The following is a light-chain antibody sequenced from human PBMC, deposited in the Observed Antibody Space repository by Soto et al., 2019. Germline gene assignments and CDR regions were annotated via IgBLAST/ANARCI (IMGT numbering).Light chain of an antibody. CDR2: KAS. CDR3: QQYSSYSPRYT. CDR1: QSISSW. J-gene: IGKJ2*01. Sequence: DIQMTQSPSTLSASVGDRVTITCRASQSISSWLAWYQQKPGKAPKLLIYKASSLKSGVPSRFSGSGSGTEFTLTISSLQPDDFATYYCQQYSSYSPRYTFGQGTKLEIK. V-gene: IGKV1-5*03.